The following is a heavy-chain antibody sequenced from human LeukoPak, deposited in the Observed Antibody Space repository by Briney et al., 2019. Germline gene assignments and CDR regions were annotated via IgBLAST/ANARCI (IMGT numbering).Heavy chain of an antibody. V-gene: IGHV4-34*01. CDR3: ASPGYSSGWYLY. J-gene: IGHJ4*02. CDR2: INHSGST. D-gene: IGHD6-19*01. Sequence: SETLSLTCAVYGGSFSVYYWSWIRQPPGKGLEWIGEINHSGSTNYNPSLKSRVTISVDTSKNQFSLKLSSVTAADTAVYYCASPGYSSGWYLYWGQGTLVTVSS. CDR1: GGSFSVYY.